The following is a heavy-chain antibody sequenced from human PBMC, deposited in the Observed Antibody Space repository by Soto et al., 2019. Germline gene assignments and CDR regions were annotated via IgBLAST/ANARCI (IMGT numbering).Heavy chain of an antibody. CDR1: RFTFSRYA. CDR2: ISGSGGNT. CDR3: AKDYYDSSGYPTGLFDY. V-gene: IGHV3-23*01. J-gene: IGHJ4*02. Sequence: RGNPRISCAASRFTFSRYAMSWVRQAPGKGLEWLSAISGSGGNTYYADSVKGRFTISRDNSKNTQYLQMNSLRAEDTAVYYFAKDYYDSSGYPTGLFDYWGQGTLVTVSS. D-gene: IGHD3-22*01.